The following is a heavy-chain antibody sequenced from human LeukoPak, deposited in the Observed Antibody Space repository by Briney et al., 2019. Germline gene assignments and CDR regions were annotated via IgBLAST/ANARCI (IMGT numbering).Heavy chain of an antibody. J-gene: IGHJ4*02. V-gene: IGHV3-7*05. CDR2: IKQDGSEQ. CDR3: ASSYYYYDSSGYQFYFDY. CDR1: GFTFSSYW. D-gene: IGHD3-22*01. Sequence: GGSLRLSCATSGFTFSSYWMSWVRQAPGKGLEWVASIKQDGSEQYYVDSVKGRSTISRDNAKNSLYLQMNSLRAEDTAVYYCASSYYYYDSSGYQFYFDYWGQGTLVIVSS.